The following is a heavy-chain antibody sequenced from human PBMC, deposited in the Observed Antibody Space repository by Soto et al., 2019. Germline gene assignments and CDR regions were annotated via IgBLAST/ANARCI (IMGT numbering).Heavy chain of an antibody. CDR2: IIPILGIA. CDR3: ASLGDHYYDSSGTLGLDV. J-gene: IGHJ6*02. V-gene: IGHV1-69*02. D-gene: IGHD3-22*01. CDR1: GGTFSSYT. Sequence: ASVKVSCKASGGTFSSYTISWVRQAPGQGLEWMGRIIPILGIANYAQKFQGRVTITADKSTSTAYMELSSLRSEDTAVYYCASLGDHYYDSSGTLGLDVRAQRTTVTVSS.